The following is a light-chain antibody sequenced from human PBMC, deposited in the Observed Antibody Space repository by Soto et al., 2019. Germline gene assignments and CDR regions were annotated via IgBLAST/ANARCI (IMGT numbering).Light chain of an antibody. CDR2: EVS. CDR3: SSYTSTSTYV. V-gene: IGLV2-14*01. Sequence: QSALTQPASVSGSPGQSITISCTGTSSDVGGYNYVSWYQQHPGKAPKLMIYEVSNRPSGVSDHFSGSKSGNTASLTISGIQAEDEADYYCSSYTSTSTYVLGSGTKLTVL. CDR1: SSDVGGYNY. J-gene: IGLJ1*01.